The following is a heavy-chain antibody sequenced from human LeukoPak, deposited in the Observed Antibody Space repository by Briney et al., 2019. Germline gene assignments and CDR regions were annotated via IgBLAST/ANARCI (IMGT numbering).Heavy chain of an antibody. D-gene: IGHD6-13*01. V-gene: IGHV1-18*01. CDR3: ARDRGLRATAGTRIDF. CDR1: GYTFNSYA. CDR2: ISTYNGIT. Sequence: ASVKVSCKASGYTFNSYAITWVRQAPGQGLEWMGWISTYNGITSYAQKLQGRVTMTTDTSSTTAYMELRSLRSDDTALYYCARDRGLRATAGTRIDFWGQGTLVTVSS. J-gene: IGHJ4*02.